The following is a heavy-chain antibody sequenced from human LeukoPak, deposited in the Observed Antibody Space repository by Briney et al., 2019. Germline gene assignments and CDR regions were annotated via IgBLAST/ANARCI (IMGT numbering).Heavy chain of an antibody. CDR1: RFTFSSYA. Sequence: GGSLRLSCAASRFTFSSYAMSWVRQAPGKGLEWVSAISGSGGSTYYADSVKGRFTISRDNSKNTLYLQMNSLRAEDTAVYYCARDLIPGGVRFLEWLLYRYSPFDYWGQEAWSPSPQ. CDR3: ARDLIPGGVRFLEWLLYRYSPFDY. CDR2: ISGSGGST. V-gene: IGHV3-23*01. D-gene: IGHD3-3*01. J-gene: IGHJ4*01.